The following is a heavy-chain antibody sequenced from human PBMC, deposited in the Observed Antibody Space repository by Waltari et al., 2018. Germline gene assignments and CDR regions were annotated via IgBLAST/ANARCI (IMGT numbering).Heavy chain of an antibody. CDR1: GFTFIYYG. Sequence: EVQLVESGGGMLRPGGSLGLSCAASGFTFIYYGMRRVRQVPGKGREWVSGINWSGARTSYADSVMGRFTVSRDNAMNSLYLEMSSLRAEDTALYYCVREVFGSGWRESYFFDYWGQGTVVTVSS. CDR3: VREVFGSGWRESYFFDY. V-gene: IGHV3-20*04. J-gene: IGHJ4*02. D-gene: IGHD6-19*01. CDR2: INWSGART.